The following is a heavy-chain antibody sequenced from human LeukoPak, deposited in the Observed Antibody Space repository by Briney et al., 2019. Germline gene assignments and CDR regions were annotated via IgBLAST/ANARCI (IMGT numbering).Heavy chain of an antibody. Sequence: GGSLRLSCAASGFTFSSAWMTWVRQAPGKGLEWVSAISGSGGSTYYADSVKGRFTISRDNSKNTLYLKMNSLRAEDTAVYYCAKDGITIFGVVTSWGQGTLVTVSS. J-gene: IGHJ4*02. CDR3: AKDGITIFGVVTS. CDR1: GFTFSSA. CDR2: ISGSGGST. V-gene: IGHV3-23*01. D-gene: IGHD3-3*01.